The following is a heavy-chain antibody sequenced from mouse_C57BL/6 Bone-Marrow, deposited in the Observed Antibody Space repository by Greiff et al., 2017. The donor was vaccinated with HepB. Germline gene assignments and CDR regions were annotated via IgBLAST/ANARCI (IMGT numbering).Heavy chain of an antibody. CDR1: GYTFTSYW. V-gene: IGHV1-69*01. CDR2: IDPADSYT. CDR3: ASASWDDYAMDY. Sequence: QVQLQQPGAELVMPGASVKLSCTASGYTFTSYWMPWVKQRPGQGLEWIGEIDPADSYTNYNQKFKGKSTFTVDKSSSTAYMQLSSLTSEDSAIYYCASASWDDYAMDYWGQGTSVTVSS. J-gene: IGHJ4*01. D-gene: IGHD4-1*01.